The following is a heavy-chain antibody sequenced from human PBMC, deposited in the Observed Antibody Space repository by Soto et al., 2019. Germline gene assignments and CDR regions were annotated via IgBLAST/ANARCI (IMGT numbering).Heavy chain of an antibody. CDR3: ARLHGYCISTSCYGYYGMDV. Sequence: SKNLSLTCTVPGGSINSSSYYWGWIRQPRERGLEWIGSISYSGSTYYNPSLKSRVTMSVDTSKNQFSLKLSSVTAADTAVYYCARLHGYCISTSCYGYYGMDVWGQGTTVT. CDR2: ISYSGST. V-gene: IGHV4-39*01. D-gene: IGHD2-2*01. CDR1: GGSINSSSYY. J-gene: IGHJ6*02.